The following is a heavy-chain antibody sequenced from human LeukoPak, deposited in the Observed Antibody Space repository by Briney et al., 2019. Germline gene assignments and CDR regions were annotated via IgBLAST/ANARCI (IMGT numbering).Heavy chain of an antibody. V-gene: IGHV1-18*01. Sequence: ASVKVSCKASGYTFTSYGISWVRQAPGQGLEWMGWISAYNGNTNYAQKFQGRVTMTRDTSISTAYMELSRLRSDDTAVYYCARFGCGGSCYGSGGWGQGTLVTVSS. CDR2: ISAYNGNT. CDR3: ARFGCGGSCYGSGG. D-gene: IGHD2-15*01. J-gene: IGHJ4*02. CDR1: GYTFTSYG.